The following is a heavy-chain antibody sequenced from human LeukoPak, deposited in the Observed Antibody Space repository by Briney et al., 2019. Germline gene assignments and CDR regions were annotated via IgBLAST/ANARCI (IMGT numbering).Heavy chain of an antibody. V-gene: IGHV4-4*07. J-gene: IGHJ4*01. Sequence: PSETLSLTCTVSNGSISNYYWSWIRQPPGKGLEWIGRIYTSGDTKYNPSLKSRVTISVGASNNQFSLKLTSVTAADTAVYYCASGDYGAGSPVMRYWGHGTLVIVSS. CDR2: IYTSGDT. CDR1: NGSISNYY. CDR3: ASGDYGAGSPVMRY. D-gene: IGHD3-10*01.